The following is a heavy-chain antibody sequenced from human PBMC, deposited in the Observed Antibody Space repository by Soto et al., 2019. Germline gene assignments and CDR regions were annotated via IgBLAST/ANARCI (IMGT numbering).Heavy chain of an antibody. D-gene: IGHD4-17*01. V-gene: IGHV4-31*03. Sequence: QVQLQESGPGLVKPSQTLSLTCTVSGGSISSGGYYWTWIRQHPGKGLEWIGYIDYTGITYYNSSLNIRVTISVGTSKNQSSLQLTSVTAADTAVYYCAGEPTVPSGFDYWGQGTLVTVSS. CDR2: IDYTGIT. CDR1: GGSISSGGYY. CDR3: AGEPTVPSGFDY. J-gene: IGHJ4*02.